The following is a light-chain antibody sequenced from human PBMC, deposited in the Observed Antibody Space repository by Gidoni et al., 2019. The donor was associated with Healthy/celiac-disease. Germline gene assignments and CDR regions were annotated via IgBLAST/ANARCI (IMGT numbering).Light chain of an antibody. V-gene: IGKV3-11*01. CDR2: DSS. J-gene: IGKJ2*04. CDR3: QQRSNWPPMGS. Sequence: EIALTQSPATLSLSPGERPTLSCRASQSVSSYLAWYQQQPGQAPRLLIYDSSNRATGIPARFRVSGSGTDFTLTIGSLEPEDFAVYYCQQRSNWPPMGSSGQXTKLAIK. CDR1: QSVSSY.